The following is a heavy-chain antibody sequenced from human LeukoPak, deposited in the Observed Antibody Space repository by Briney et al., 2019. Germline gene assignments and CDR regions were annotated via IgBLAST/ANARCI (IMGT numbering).Heavy chain of an antibody. CDR2: IDPSDSYT. CDR1: GYRFTSYW. V-gene: IGHV5-10-1*01. D-gene: IGHD6-19*01. CDR3: ASGQWLVPIDY. Sequence: GESLKISCKGSGYRFTSYWISWVRQMPGKGLEWMGRIDPSDSYTNYSPSFQGHVTISADKSISTAYLQWSSPKASDTAMYYCASGQWLVPIDYWGQGTLVTVSS. J-gene: IGHJ4*02.